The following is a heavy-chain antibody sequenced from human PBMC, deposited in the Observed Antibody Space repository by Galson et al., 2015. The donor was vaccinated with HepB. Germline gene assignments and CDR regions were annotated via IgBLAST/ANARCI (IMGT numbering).Heavy chain of an antibody. CDR2: IYYSGST. D-gene: IGHD3-3*01. V-gene: IGHV4-59*01. J-gene: IGHJ6*03. CDR1: GGSISSYY. Sequence: LSLTCTVSGGSISSYYWSWIRQPPGKGLEWIRYIYYSGSTNYNPSLKSRVTISVDTSKNQFSLKLSSVTAADTAVYYCARAPGTIFGVGHYYYYYMDVWGKGTTVTVSS. CDR3: ARAPGTIFGVGHYYYYYMDV.